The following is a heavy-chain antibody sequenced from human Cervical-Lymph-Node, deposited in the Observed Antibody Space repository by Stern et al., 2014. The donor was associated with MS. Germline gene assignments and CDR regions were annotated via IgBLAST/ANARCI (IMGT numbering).Heavy chain of an antibody. J-gene: IGHJ5*02. CDR2: IYSTGPI. Sequence: EVQLVESGGGLIQPGGSLRLSCAASGFTVSNNQMSWVRQAPGKGLELVSMIYSTGPIRYADSLKGRFTISRDSSKNTLYLQMSNLRAEDTAVYYCARSLDGNFAWVQGTVVTVSS. D-gene: IGHD5-24*01. V-gene: IGHV3-53*01. CDR1: GFTVSNNQ. CDR3: ARSLDGNFA.